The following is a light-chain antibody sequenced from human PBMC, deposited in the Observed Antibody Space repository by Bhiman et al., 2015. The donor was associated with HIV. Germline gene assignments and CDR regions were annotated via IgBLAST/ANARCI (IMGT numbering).Light chain of an antibody. CDR1: SSNIANNY. Sequence: QSVLTQPPSVSAAPGQKVTISCSGSSSNIANNYVSWYQQLPGTAPKLLIYDNNKRPSEIPDRFSGSKSGTSATLGITGLQTGDEADYYCGTWDSSLSGGVFGGGTKVTVL. J-gene: IGLJ3*02. CDR3: GTWDSSLSGGV. V-gene: IGLV1-51*01. CDR2: DNN.